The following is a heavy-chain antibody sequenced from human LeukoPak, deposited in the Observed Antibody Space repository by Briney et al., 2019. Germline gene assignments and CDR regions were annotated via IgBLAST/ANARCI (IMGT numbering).Heavy chain of an antibody. CDR2: VSAGGDKT. CDR1: GFTFSNYA. CDR3: AKKRTPVAGTNYFDY. J-gene: IGHJ4*02. D-gene: IGHD6-19*01. Sequence: GGSLRLSCTASGFTFSNYAMSWVRQAPGKGLEWVSGVSAGGDKTDYAESVKGRFTISRDNSKNTVYMQMTSVTAEDTARYYCAKKRTPVAGTNYFDYWGLGTLVPVSS. V-gene: IGHV3-23*01.